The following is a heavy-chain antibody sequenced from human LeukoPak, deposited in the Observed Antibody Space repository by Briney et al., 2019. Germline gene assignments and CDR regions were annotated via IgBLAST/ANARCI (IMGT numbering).Heavy chain of an antibody. CDR2: IYTSGST. J-gene: IGHJ4*02. V-gene: IGHV4-4*07. CDR3: ARDSRLSMVRGVIPLYYFDY. Sequence: PSETQSLTCTVSGGSISSYYWSWIRQPAGKGLEWIGRIYTSGSTNYNPSLKSRVTMSVDTSKNQFSLKLSSVTAADTAVYYCARDSRLSMVRGVIPLYYFDYWGQGTLVTVSS. CDR1: GGSISSYY. D-gene: IGHD3-10*01.